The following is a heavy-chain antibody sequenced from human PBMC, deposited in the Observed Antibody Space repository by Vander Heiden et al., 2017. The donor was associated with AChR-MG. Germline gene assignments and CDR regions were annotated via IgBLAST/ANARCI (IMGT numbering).Heavy chain of an antibody. D-gene: IGHD5-12*01. CDR3: AKDGPPPIVATDDYYYYYGMDV. CDR2: ISYDGSNK. CDR1: GFTFSSYG. Sequence: QVQLVESGGGVVQPGRSLRLSCAASGFTFSSYGMHWVRQAPGKGLEWVAVISYDGSNKYYADSVKGRFTISRDNSKNTLYLQMNSLRAEDTAVYYCAKDGPPPIVATDDYYYYYGMDVWGQGTTVTVSS. V-gene: IGHV3-30*18. J-gene: IGHJ6*02.